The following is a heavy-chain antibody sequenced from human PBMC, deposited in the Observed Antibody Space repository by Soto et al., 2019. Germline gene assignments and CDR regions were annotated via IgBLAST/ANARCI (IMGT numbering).Heavy chain of an antibody. Sequence: EVQLVESGGGLILPGGSLRLSCAASGVTVSNNYMRWGRQAPGKGLEWVSLIYSGGDTHYADSVKGRFTISRDSSKNTVYLQMNSLRAEDTAVYYCARDPPGIAAGGAGAWGQGTLVTVSS. CDR1: GVTVSNNY. CDR2: IYSGGDT. V-gene: IGHV3-53*01. CDR3: ARDPPGIAAGGAGA. D-gene: IGHD6-13*01. J-gene: IGHJ5*02.